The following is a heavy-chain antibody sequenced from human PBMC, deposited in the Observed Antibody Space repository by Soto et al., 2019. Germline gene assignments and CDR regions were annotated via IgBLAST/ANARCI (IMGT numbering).Heavy chain of an antibody. Sequence: ASVKVSCKASGYTFTSYDINWVRQATGQGLEWMGWMNPNSGNTGYAQKFQGRVTMTRNTSISTAYMELRSLRSEDTAVYYCARVGDNSSSSEGDFDYWGQGTLVTVSS. D-gene: IGHD6-6*01. CDR3: ARVGDNSSSSEGDFDY. CDR1: GYTFTSYD. V-gene: IGHV1-8*01. CDR2: MNPNSGNT. J-gene: IGHJ4*02.